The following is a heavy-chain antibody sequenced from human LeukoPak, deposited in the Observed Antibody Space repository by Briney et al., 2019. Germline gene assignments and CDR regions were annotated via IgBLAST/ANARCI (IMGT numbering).Heavy chain of an antibody. Sequence: GALRLSCAASGFTFSSYAMHWVRPAPGKGLEWVAVISYDGSNKYYADSVKGRFTISRDNSKNTLYLQMNSLRAEDTAVYYCAREAGVRDWYFDLWGRGTLVTVSS. J-gene: IGHJ2*01. CDR2: ISYDGSNK. D-gene: IGHD2-8*01. CDR1: GFTFSSYA. CDR3: AREAGVRDWYFDL. V-gene: IGHV3-30-3*01.